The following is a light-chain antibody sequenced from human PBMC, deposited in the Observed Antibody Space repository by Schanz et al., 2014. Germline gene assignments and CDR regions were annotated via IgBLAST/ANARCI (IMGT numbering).Light chain of an antibody. Sequence: EIVLTQSPGTLSLSPGERATLSCRASQSVSSSYLAWYQQKPGQAPRLLIYGAFDRATGIPDRFSGSGSGTVFTLTISRLEPEDFAVYYCQQYYNTPWTFGQGTKVEIK. J-gene: IGKJ1*01. CDR1: QSVSSSY. CDR3: QQYYNTPWT. CDR2: GAF. V-gene: IGKV3-20*01.